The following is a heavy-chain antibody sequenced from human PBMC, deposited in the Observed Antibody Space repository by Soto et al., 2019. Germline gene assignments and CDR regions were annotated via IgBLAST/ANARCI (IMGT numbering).Heavy chain of an antibody. CDR2: IYYSGST. V-gene: IGHV4-59*08. J-gene: IGHJ5*02. Sequence: ETLSLTCTVSGGSISSYYWSWIRQPPGKGLEWIGYIYYSGSTNYNPSLKSRVTISVDTSKNQFSLKLSSVTAADTAVYYCAMVRGVTNWFDPWGQGTLVTVSS. CDR3: AMVRGVTNWFDP. CDR1: GGSISSYY. D-gene: IGHD3-10*01.